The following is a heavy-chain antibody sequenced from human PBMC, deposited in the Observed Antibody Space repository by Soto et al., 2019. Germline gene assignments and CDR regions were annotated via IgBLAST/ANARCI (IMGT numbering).Heavy chain of an antibody. CDR1: GYTFTGYY. CDR3: ASTTRSGSYYKNYYGMDV. D-gene: IGHD3-10*01. V-gene: IGHV1-2*04. J-gene: IGHJ6*02. Sequence: ASVKVSCKASGYTFTGYYMHWVRQAPGQGLEWMGWINPNSGGTNYAQKFQGWVTMTRDTSISTAYMELSRLRSDDTAVYYCASTTRSGSYYKNYYGMDVWRQGTTVTVSS. CDR2: INPNSGGT.